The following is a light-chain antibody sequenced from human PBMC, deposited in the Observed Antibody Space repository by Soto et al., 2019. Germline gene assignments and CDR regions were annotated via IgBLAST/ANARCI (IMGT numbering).Light chain of an antibody. CDR1: SSDVGAYNY. J-gene: IGLJ3*02. CDR2: EVG. Sequence: QSVLTQPASVSGSPGQSITISCAGTSSDVGAYNYVSWYQQHPGKAPKLVIYEVGDRPSGVFNRFSGSKSGNTASLTISGLQAEDEADYYCSSYTSSTTQVFGGGTKLTVL. V-gene: IGLV2-14*01. CDR3: SSYTSSTTQV.